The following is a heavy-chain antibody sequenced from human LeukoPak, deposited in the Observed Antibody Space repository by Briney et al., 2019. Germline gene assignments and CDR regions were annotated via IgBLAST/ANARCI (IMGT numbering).Heavy chain of an antibody. Sequence: QAVGSLRLSCADSGFTFCEDWTHSGPQAPRKGVGWGSRINSGGINTSYADSVKGRFTISRDNAKNTLNLQMNSLRAEDTAVYYCARDLGQYDDTSDNWFDPWGQGTLVTVSS. CDR2: INSGGINT. CDR1: GFTFCEDW. J-gene: IGHJ5*02. D-gene: IGHD3-22*01. CDR3: ARDLGQYDDTSDNWFDP. V-gene: IGHV3-74*01.